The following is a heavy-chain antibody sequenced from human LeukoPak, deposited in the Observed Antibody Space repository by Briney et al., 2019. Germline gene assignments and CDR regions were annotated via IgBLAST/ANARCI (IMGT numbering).Heavy chain of an antibody. CDR2: ISSSGSTI. D-gene: IGHD5-18*01. Sequence: GGSLGLSCAASGFTFSDYYMSWIRQAPGKGLEWVSYISSSGSTIYYADSVKGRFTISRDNAKNSLYLQMNSLRAEDTAVYYCAREYTAMVPYDYWGQGTLVTVSS. CDR3: AREYTAMVPYDY. CDR1: GFTFSDYY. V-gene: IGHV3-11*01. J-gene: IGHJ4*02.